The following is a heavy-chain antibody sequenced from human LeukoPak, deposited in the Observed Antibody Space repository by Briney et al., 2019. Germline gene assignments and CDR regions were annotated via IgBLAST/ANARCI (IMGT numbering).Heavy chain of an antibody. Sequence: ASVKVSCKASGYTFTGYYMHWVRQAPGQGLEWMGIINPSGGSTSYAQKFQGRVTMTRDMSTSTVYMELSSLRSEDTAVYYCARPSQWGYYKTYAFDIWGQGTMVTVSS. J-gene: IGHJ3*02. V-gene: IGHV1-46*01. CDR2: INPSGGST. CDR1: GYTFTGYY. CDR3: ARPSQWGYYKTYAFDI. D-gene: IGHD3-9*01.